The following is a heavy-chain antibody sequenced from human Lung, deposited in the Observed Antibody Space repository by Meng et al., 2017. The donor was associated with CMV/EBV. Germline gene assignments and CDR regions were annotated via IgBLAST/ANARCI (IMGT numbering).Heavy chain of an antibody. CDR3: ATSRGSGWYRIGWFDP. J-gene: IGHJ5*02. V-gene: IGHV3-21*01. Sequence: SCAASGFTFSSYSMNWVRQAPGKGLEWVSSISSSSSYIYYADSVKGRFTISRDNAKNSLYLQMNSLRAEDTAVYYCATSRGSGWYRIGWFDPWGQGTLVTVSS. CDR1: GFTFSSYS. D-gene: IGHD6-19*01. CDR2: ISSSSSYI.